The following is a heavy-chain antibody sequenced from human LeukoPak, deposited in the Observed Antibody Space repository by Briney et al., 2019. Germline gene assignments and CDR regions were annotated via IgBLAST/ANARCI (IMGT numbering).Heavy chain of an antibody. Sequence: SETLSLTCAVSGGSISSGGYSWSWIRQPPGKGLEWIGYIYHSGSTYYNPSLKSRVTISVDTSKNQFSLKLSSVTAADTAVYYCARGQETYYYDSSGYAFDYWGQGTLVTVSS. CDR1: GGSISSGGYS. V-gene: IGHV4-30-2*01. D-gene: IGHD3-22*01. CDR3: ARGQETYYYDSSGYAFDY. J-gene: IGHJ4*02. CDR2: IYHSGST.